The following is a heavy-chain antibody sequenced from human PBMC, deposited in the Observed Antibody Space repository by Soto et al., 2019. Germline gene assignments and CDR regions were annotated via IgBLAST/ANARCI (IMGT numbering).Heavy chain of an antibody. V-gene: IGHV3-30-3*01. CDR1: GFTFSSYA. Sequence: QVQLVESGGGVVQPGRSLRLSCAASGFTFSSYAMHWVRQAPGKGLEWVAVISYDGSNKYYADSVKGRFTISGDNSKNTLYLQMNSLRAEDTAVYYCASTRKAVAGTGVDWYFDLWGRGTLVTVSS. CDR2: ISYDGSNK. J-gene: IGHJ2*01. CDR3: ASTRKAVAGTGVDWYFDL. D-gene: IGHD6-19*01.